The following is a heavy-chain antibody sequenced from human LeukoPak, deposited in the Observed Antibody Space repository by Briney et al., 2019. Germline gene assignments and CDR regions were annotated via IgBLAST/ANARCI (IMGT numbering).Heavy chain of an antibody. V-gene: IGHV1-18*04. CDR2: ISAYNGNT. Sequence: ASMKVSCKASGYTFTSYGISWVRQAPGQGLEWMGWISAYNGNTNYAQKLQGRVTMTTDTSTSTAYMELRSLRSDDTAVYYCARSKARGYQGYYFDYWGQGTLVTVSS. J-gene: IGHJ4*02. D-gene: IGHD3-22*01. CDR3: ARSKARGYQGYYFDY. CDR1: GYTFTSYG.